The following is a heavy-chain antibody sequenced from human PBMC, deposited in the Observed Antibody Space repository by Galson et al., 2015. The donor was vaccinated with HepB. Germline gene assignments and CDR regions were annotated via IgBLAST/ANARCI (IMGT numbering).Heavy chain of an antibody. V-gene: IGHV3-15*01. CDR2: IKSKTDGGTT. J-gene: IGHJ4*02. CDR1: GFTFSNAW. CDR3: TTTYYYDSSGYYPADYFDY. D-gene: IGHD3-22*01. Sequence: SLRLSCAASGFTFSNAWMSWVRRAPGKGLEWVGRIKSKTDGGTTDYAAPVKGRFTISRDDSKNTLYLQMNSLKTEDTAVYYCTTTYYYDSSGYYPADYFDYWGQGTLVTVSS.